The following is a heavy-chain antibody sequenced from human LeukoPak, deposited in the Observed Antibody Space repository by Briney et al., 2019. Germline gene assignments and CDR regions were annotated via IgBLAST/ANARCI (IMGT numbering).Heavy chain of an antibody. V-gene: IGHV1-69*01. CDR2: IIPIFGTA. D-gene: IGHD3-22*01. Sequence: GSSVKVSCKASGGTFSSYAISWVRQAPGQGLEWMGGIIPIFGTANYAQKFQGRVTITADESTSTAYMELSSLRSEDTAVYYCATRSLMYYYDSSGPHYYYYGMDVWGQGTTVTVSS. J-gene: IGHJ6*02. CDR1: GGTFSSYA. CDR3: ATRSLMYYYDSSGPHYYYYGMDV.